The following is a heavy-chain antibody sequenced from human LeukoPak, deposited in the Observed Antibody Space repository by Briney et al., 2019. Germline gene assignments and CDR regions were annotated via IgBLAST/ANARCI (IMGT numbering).Heavy chain of an antibody. CDR2: IYYSGST. CDR1: GGSISGSSYF. Sequence: SETLSLTCTVSGGSISGSSYFWGWIRQPPGKGLEWIGSIYYSGSTYYNPSLKSRVTISVDTSKNQFSLKLSSVTAADTAVYYCASSSSWSRDAFDIWGQGTMVTVSS. D-gene: IGHD6-13*01. CDR3: ASSSSWSRDAFDI. J-gene: IGHJ3*02. V-gene: IGHV4-39*07.